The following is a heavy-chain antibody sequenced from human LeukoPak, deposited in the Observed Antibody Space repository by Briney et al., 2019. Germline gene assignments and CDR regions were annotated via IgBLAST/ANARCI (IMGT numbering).Heavy chain of an antibody. Sequence: PSETLSLTCTVSGASISSSYWSCIRQSPGKGLEWIGYIYHTGSTNYNPSLGSRVTISVDRSKNQFSLKLTSVTAADTALYYCARGFFDSRGYSNPFDYWGQGALVTVSS. CDR2: IYHTGST. V-gene: IGHV4-59*01. CDR1: GASISSSY. CDR3: ARGFFDSRGYSNPFDY. D-gene: IGHD3-22*01. J-gene: IGHJ4*02.